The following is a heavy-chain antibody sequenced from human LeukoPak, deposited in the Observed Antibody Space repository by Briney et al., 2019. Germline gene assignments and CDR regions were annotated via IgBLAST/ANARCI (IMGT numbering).Heavy chain of an antibody. Sequence: PSETLSLTCTVSGGSISSYYWSWIRQPPGKGLEWIGYIYYSGSTNYNPSLKSRVTISVDTSKNQFSLKLSSVTAADTAVYYCARDCSGGSCFSGPFEYWGQGTLVTVSS. V-gene: IGHV4-59*12. CDR2: IYYSGST. CDR3: ARDCSGGSCFSGPFEY. D-gene: IGHD2-15*01. CDR1: GGSISSYY. J-gene: IGHJ4*02.